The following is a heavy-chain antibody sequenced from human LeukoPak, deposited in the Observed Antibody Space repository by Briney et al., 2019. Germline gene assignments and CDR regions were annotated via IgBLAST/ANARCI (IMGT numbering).Heavy chain of an antibody. CDR2: ISSSSIYI. Sequence: GGSLRLSCAASGFTFSSYGMSWVRQAPGKGLEWVSPISSSSIYIYYADSLKGRFTISRDNAKNSLYLQMNSLRAKDTAVYYCARGRDGYNLVDAFDIWGQGIMVTVSS. CDR1: GFTFSSYG. CDR3: ARGRDGYNLVDAFDI. D-gene: IGHD5-24*01. J-gene: IGHJ3*02. V-gene: IGHV3-21*01.